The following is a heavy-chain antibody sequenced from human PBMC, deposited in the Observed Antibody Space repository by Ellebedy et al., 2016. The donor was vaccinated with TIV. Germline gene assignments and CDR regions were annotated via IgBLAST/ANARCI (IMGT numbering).Heavy chain of an antibody. CDR2: INTGNGNT. V-gene: IGHV1-3*04. D-gene: IGHD3-3*01. Sequence: ASVKVSCXASGHTFTTYGIHWVRQAPGQGLEWMGWINTGNGNTKYSQKFQGRVTITTDTSASTASMELSSLMSEDTAVYYCATREWQDPMDVWGQGTTVIVSS. CDR1: GHTFTTYG. J-gene: IGHJ6*02. CDR3: ATREWQDPMDV.